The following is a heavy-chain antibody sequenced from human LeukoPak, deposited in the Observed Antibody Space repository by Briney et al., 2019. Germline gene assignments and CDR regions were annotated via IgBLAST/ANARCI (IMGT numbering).Heavy chain of an antibody. CDR3: ARVGSYCMDV. CDR2: IHDSGST. CDR1: GGSISGYY. D-gene: IGHD1-26*01. V-gene: IGHV4-59*01. Sequence: SETLSLTCTVSGGSISGYYWSWIRQPPGKALEWIGYIHDSGSTNYNPSLKSRVTISIDTSKNQFSLKLSSVTASDTAVYYCARVGSYCMDVWGKGSTVTVSS. J-gene: IGHJ6*03.